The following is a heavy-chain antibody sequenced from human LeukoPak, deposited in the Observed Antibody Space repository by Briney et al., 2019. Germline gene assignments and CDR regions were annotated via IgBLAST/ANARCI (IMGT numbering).Heavy chain of an antibody. D-gene: IGHD1-26*01. V-gene: IGHV3-30*04. Sequence: GGSLRLSCAASGFTFSSYAMHWVRQAPGKGLEWVAVISYDGSNKYYADSVKGRFTIPRDNSKNTLYLQMNSLRAEDTAVYYCARDRERIPYDYWGQGTLVTVSS. CDR3: ARDRERIPYDY. CDR2: ISYDGSNK. CDR1: GFTFSSYA. J-gene: IGHJ4*02.